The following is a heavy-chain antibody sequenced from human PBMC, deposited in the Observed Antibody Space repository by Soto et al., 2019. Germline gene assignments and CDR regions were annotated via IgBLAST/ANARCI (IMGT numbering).Heavy chain of an antibody. CDR2: INPNSGGT. J-gene: IGHJ6*02. V-gene: IGHV1-2*04. Sequence: ASVKVSCKASGYTFTGYYMHWVRQAPGQGLEWMGWINPNSGGTNYAQKFQGWVTMTRDTSISTAYMELSRLRSDDTAVYYCARDLTMVPGVTNYYYYYGMDVWGQGTTVTVSS. D-gene: IGHD3-10*01. CDR3: ARDLTMVPGVTNYYYYYGMDV. CDR1: GYTFTGYY.